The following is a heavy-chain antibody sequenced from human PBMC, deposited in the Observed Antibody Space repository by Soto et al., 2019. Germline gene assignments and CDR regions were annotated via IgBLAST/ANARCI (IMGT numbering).Heavy chain of an antibody. D-gene: IGHD3-22*01. V-gene: IGHV4-31*03. Sequence: SETLPLTCTVSGGSISSGGYYWSWIRQHPGKGLEWIGYIYYSGSTYYNPSLKSRVTISVGTSKNQFSLKLSSVTAADTAVYYCARESRYYDSTASGYGMDVWGQGTQVTVSS. CDR2: IYYSGST. CDR1: GGSISSGGYY. J-gene: IGHJ6*02. CDR3: ARESRYYDSTASGYGMDV.